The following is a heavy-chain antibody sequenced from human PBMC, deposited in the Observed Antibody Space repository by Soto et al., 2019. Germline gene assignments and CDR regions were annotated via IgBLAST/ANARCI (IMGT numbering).Heavy chain of an antibody. CDR2: INHSGST. Sequence: SETLSLTCAVYGGSFSGYYWSWIRQPPGKGLEWIGEINHSGSTNYNPSLKSRVTISVDTSKNQFSLKLSSVTAADTAVYYCARAHITMVRGVIYDYYYYYGMDVWGQGTTVTVSS. J-gene: IGHJ6*02. V-gene: IGHV4-34*01. CDR1: GGSFSGYY. D-gene: IGHD3-10*01. CDR3: ARAHITMVRGVIYDYYYYYGMDV.